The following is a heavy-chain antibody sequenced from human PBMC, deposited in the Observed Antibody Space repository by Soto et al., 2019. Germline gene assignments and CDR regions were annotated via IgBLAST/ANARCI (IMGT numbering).Heavy chain of an antibody. V-gene: IGHV4-4*02. J-gene: IGHJ5*02. D-gene: IGHD3-10*01. CDR1: GQYIKSNFW. Sequence: SETLSLTCLVCGQYIKSNFWWSWVRQPPGKGLEWIGKIDQSGSTNYNPSLKSRVTMSVDTSRSQFSLKLTSVTAMDTAVYYGAGDRDTVVREVMNWFDPGGQGTEVTVSS. CDR2: IDQSGST. CDR3: AGDRDTVVREVMNWFDP.